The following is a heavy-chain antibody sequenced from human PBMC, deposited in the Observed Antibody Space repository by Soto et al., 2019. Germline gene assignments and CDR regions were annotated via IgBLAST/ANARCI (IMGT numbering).Heavy chain of an antibody. J-gene: IGHJ4*02. CDR1: GGSISSAAYY. Sequence: SETLSLTCTVSGGSISSAAYYWSWIRQHPGKGLEWIGYISHSGSTYYTPSLKSRVIISADTSKNQFSLNLTSVTAADTAVYYCAREYTYGSNFFDCWGQGALLTVSS. CDR2: ISHSGST. CDR3: AREYTYGSNFFDC. V-gene: IGHV4-31*03. D-gene: IGHD5-18*01.